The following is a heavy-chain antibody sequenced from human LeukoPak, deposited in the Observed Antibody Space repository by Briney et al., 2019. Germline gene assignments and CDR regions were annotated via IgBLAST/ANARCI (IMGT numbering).Heavy chain of an antibody. CDR3: GKGPKLGDGFQCDW. Sequence: PGGSLRLSCAPSGFTFNNYALRWVRQAPGKGLEWVSTISGSGGDTYYAGSVKGRFTISRDFSKNTLYLQMNSRRVEDTVLYYCGKGPKLGDGFQCDWWGQGTLVTVS. CDR2: ISGSGGDT. J-gene: IGHJ4*02. D-gene: IGHD5-24*01. CDR1: GFTFNNYA. V-gene: IGHV3-23*01.